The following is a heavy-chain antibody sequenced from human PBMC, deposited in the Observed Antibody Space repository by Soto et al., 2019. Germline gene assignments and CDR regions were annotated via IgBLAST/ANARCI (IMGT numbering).Heavy chain of an antibody. CDR3: AKGDNLGPKTGYAFDP. CDR1: GGSFSGYY. Sequence: SETLSLTCAVYGGSFSGYYWGWIRQPPGKGLEWIGEINHSGSTNYNPSLKSRVTISVDTSNNQFSLQLNSVTPEDTAVYFCAKGDNLGPKTGYAFDPWGQG. J-gene: IGHJ5*02. CDR2: INHSGST. D-gene: IGHD5-12*01. V-gene: IGHV4-34*01.